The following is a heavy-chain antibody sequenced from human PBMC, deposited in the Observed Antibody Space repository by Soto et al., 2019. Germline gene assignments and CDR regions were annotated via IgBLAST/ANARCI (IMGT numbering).Heavy chain of an antibody. Sequence: HPGGSLRLSCAASGFTFTNYAMTWVRQTPGKGLEWVSGISASGGLKYYADSVRGRFTVSRDNSKNILYLQMDNLRDEDTALYYCAREVGAPSGWLDPWGQGTQVTVSS. CDR2: ISASGGLK. D-gene: IGHD1-26*01. CDR3: AREVGAPSGWLDP. CDR1: GFTFTNYA. J-gene: IGHJ5*02. V-gene: IGHV3-23*01.